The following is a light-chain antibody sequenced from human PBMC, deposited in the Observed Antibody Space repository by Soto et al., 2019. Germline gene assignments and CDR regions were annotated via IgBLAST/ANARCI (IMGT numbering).Light chain of an antibody. CDR2: GNS. J-gene: IGLJ1*01. CDR3: QSYDSSLSASYV. Sequence: QPVLTQPPSVSGAPGQRVTISCTGSSSNIAAGYDVHWYQQLPGTAPKLLIYGNSNRPSGVPDRFSGPKSGTSASLAITGLQAEDEADYYCQSYDSSLSASYVFRTGTKVTVL. CDR1: SSNIAAGYD. V-gene: IGLV1-40*01.